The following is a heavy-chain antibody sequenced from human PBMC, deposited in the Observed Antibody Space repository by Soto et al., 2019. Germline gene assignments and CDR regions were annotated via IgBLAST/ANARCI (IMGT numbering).Heavy chain of an antibody. CDR2: IASSSSTYT. CDR1: GFTFSDYY. D-gene: IGHD1-26*01. Sequence: QVQLVESGGGLVKPGGSLSLSCAASGFTFSDYYMNWIRQAPGKGLEWISYIASSSSTYTNYADSVKGRFTISRDNAKNSLYLQMNNLRAEDTAVYYCARETVGATPFEYWGQGTLVSVSS. CDR3: ARETVGATPFEY. J-gene: IGHJ4*02. V-gene: IGHV3-11*06.